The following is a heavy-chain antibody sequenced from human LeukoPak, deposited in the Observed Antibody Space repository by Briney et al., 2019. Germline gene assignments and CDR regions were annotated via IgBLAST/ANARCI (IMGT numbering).Heavy chain of an antibody. D-gene: IGHD1-26*01. J-gene: IGHJ4*02. CDR3: ATDGKLRGGFDY. V-gene: IGHV1-46*01. Sequence: ASVKVSCKASGYTFSIYNMHWVRQAPGQGLEWMGIINPSGGTSYAQKLQGRITMTRDTSTSTLYMELSSLRSEDTAVYYCATDGKLRGGFDYWGQGTLVTVSS. CDR1: GYTFSIYN. CDR2: INPSGGT.